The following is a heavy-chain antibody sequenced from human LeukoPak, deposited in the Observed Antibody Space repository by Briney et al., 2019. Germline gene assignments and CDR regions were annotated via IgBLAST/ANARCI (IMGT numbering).Heavy chain of an antibody. D-gene: IGHD3-10*01. J-gene: IGHJ4*02. CDR3: ATRYASGPIADY. CDR1: GFSFDDFA. V-gene: IGHV3-9*01. Sequence: QPGGVLRLSCAASGFSFDDFAMHWVRQAPGKGLEWVSGITWNGGTIDYADSVKGRFTISRDNAKNSLYLQMNSLRAEDTALYYCATRYASGPIADYWGQGTLVTVSS. CDR2: ITWNGGTI.